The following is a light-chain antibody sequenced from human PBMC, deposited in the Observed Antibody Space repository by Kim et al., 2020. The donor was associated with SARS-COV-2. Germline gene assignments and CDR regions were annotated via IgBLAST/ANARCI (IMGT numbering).Light chain of an antibody. CDR1: SSDFGGFNY. CDR3: TTHGGYNYV. V-gene: IGLV2-8*01. J-gene: IGLJ1*01. Sequence: QSALTQPPSASGSPGQSVTISCSGTSSDFGGFNYVSWYQQHPGKAPKLIIYEVIKRPSGVPDRFSGSKSGNTASPTVSGLQAEDEADYYCTTHGGYNYVFGTGTKVTVL. CDR2: EVI.